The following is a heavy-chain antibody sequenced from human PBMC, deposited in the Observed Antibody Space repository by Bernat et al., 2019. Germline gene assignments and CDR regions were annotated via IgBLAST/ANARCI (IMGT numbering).Heavy chain of an antibody. J-gene: IGHJ4*02. D-gene: IGHD3-22*01. CDR2: INPNSGGT. V-gene: IGHV1-2*02. CDR3: ARGARNSYDSSGYYYIDY. CDR1: GYTFTGYY. Sequence: QVQLVQSGAEVKKPGASVKVSCKASGYTFTGYYLHCVRQAPGQGLEWMGWINPNSGGTDYAQKFQGRVTMTRDTSISTAYMELSRLRSDDTAVYYCARGARNSYDSSGYYYIDYWGQGTLVTVSS.